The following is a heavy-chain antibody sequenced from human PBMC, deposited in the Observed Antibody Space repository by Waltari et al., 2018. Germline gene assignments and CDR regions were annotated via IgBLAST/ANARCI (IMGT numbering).Heavy chain of an antibody. CDR1: GFTFSTYA. V-gene: IGHV3-23*01. D-gene: IGHD6-19*01. Sequence: EVQLLESGGGLVQPGESLRLSCAASGFTFSTYAMNWVRQAPGKGVEWVSTVDNSGGRTFYAASVQGRFTISRDNLRNTVYLQMNSLRAEDTALYYCTKDRQSIQFEYWGQGILVTVSS. J-gene: IGHJ4*02. CDR2: VDNSGGRT. CDR3: TKDRQSIQFEY.